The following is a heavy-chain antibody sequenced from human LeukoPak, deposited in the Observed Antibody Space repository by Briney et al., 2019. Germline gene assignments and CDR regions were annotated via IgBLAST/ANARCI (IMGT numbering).Heavy chain of an antibody. Sequence: PGGSLRLSCAASGFTFSNAWMNWVRQAPGKGLEWVGRIKSKTDGRTTDYAAPVKGRFTISRDDSKTTLYLQMNSLKTEDTAVYYCTTRYCSGGRCDYWGQGTLVTVSS. J-gene: IGHJ4*02. CDR1: GFTFSNAW. V-gene: IGHV3-15*01. CDR3: TTRYCSGGRCDY. CDR2: IKSKTDGRTT. D-gene: IGHD2-15*01.